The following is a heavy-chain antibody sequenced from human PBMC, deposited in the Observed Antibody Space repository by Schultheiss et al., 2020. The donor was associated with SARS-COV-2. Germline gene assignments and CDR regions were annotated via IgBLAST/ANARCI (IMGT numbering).Heavy chain of an antibody. Sequence: SQTLSLTCTVSGGSISSYYWSWIRQPAGKGLEWIGRIYTSGSTNYNPSLKSRVTISVDTSKNQFSLKLSSVTAADTAVYYCARRVESSGWYLGTGYFDLWGRGTLVTVSS. CDR1: GGSISSYY. D-gene: IGHD6-19*01. CDR3: ARRVESSGWYLGTGYFDL. V-gene: IGHV4-4*07. J-gene: IGHJ2*01. CDR2: IYTSGST.